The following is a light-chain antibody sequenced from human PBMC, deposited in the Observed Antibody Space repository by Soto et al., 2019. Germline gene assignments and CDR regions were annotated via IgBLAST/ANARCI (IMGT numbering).Light chain of an antibody. CDR2: GAS. J-gene: IGKJ2*01. CDR3: HQYNNWHT. CDR1: QSVSSN. Sequence: EIVMTQSPATLSVSPGERATLSCRASQSVSSNLAWYQQKPGQAPRLLIYGASTRATGVPARFSGTGSGTEFTLTISSLQSEDFAVYYCHQYNNWHTFGQGTKLEIK. V-gene: IGKV3-15*01.